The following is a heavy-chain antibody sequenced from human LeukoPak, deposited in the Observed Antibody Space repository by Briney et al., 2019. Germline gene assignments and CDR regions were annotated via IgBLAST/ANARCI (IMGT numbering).Heavy chain of an antibody. Sequence: PLASVKVSCKASGGTFSSYAISWVRQAPGQGLEWMGGIIPIFGTANYAQKFQGRVTITTDESTSTAYMELSSLRSEGTAVYYCARGRGMVRGLYWGQGTLVTVSS. CDR2: IIPIFGTA. D-gene: IGHD3-10*01. CDR1: GGTFSSYA. J-gene: IGHJ4*02. V-gene: IGHV1-69*05. CDR3: ARGRGMVRGLY.